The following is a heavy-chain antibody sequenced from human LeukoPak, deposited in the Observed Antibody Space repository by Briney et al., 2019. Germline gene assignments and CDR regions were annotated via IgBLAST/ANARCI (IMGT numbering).Heavy chain of an antibody. J-gene: IGHJ4*02. D-gene: IGHD1-1*01. CDR1: GFIFNYYA. CDR2: ISGGGHST. CDR3: AKGLEPGAFDI. Sequence: GGSLRLSCAASGFIFNYYAMNWVRQAPGKGLEWVSAISGGGHSTYYADSVKGRFTISRDNSKNTLYLQMNSLRAEDTAVYFCAKGLEPGAFDIWGQGTLVTVSS. V-gene: IGHV3-23*01.